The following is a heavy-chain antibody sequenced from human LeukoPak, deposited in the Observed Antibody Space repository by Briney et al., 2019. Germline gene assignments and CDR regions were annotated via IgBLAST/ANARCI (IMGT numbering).Heavy chain of an antibody. CDR1: GFTFSSYA. D-gene: IGHD1-26*01. Sequence: SGGSLRLSCAASGFTFSSYAMSWVRQAPGKGLQWVSAISGGGDITYYADSVKGHFTISRANSKNTVYLQMTRLKAEDTAVYYCAKSRNDGGSLDYWGQGTLVTVSS. CDR2: ISGGGDIT. J-gene: IGHJ4*02. V-gene: IGHV3-23*01. CDR3: AKSRNDGGSLDY.